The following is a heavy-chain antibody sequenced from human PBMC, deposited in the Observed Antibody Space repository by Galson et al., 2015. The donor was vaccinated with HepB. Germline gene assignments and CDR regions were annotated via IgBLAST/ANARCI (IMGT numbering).Heavy chain of an antibody. V-gene: IGHV1-2*04. CDR3: ARGEGYSSGWYFDY. CDR2: INPNSGGT. CDR1: GYTFTGYY. Sequence: VKVSCKASGYTFTGYYMHWVRQAPGQGPEWMGWINPNSGGTNYAQKFQGWVTMTRDTSISTAYMELSRLRSDDTAVYYCARGEGYSSGWYFDYWGQGTLVTVSS. D-gene: IGHD6-19*01. J-gene: IGHJ4*02.